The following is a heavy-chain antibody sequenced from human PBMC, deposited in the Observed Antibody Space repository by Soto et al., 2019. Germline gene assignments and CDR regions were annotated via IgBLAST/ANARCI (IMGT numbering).Heavy chain of an antibody. CDR1: GFTFSSYG. J-gene: IGHJ6*02. Sequence: GGSLRLSCAASGFTFSSYGMHWVRQAPGKGLEWVAVISYDGSNKYYADSVKGRFTISRDNSKNTLYLQMNSLRAEDTAVYYCAGRIAVAGTEYYYYGMDVWGQGTTVTVSS. D-gene: IGHD6-19*01. V-gene: IGHV3-30*03. CDR2: ISYDGSNK. CDR3: AGRIAVAGTEYYYYGMDV.